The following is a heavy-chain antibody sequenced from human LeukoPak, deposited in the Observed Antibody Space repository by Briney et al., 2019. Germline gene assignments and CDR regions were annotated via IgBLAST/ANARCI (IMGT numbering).Heavy chain of an antibody. CDR3: ARDPASPGEYSSSWLFDY. D-gene: IGHD6-13*01. J-gene: IGHJ4*02. CDR1: GDSVSSNSAA. CDR2: TYYRSKWYN. V-gene: IGHV6-1*01. Sequence: SQTLSLTCAISGDSVSSNSAAWNWIRQSPSRGLEWLGRTYYRSKWYNDYAVSVKSRITINPDTSKNQFSLQLNSVTPEDTVVYYCARDPASPGEYSSSWLFDYWGQGTLVTVSS.